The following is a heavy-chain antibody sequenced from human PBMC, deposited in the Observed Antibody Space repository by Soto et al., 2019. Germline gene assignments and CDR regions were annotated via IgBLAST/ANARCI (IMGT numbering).Heavy chain of an antibody. J-gene: IGHJ4*02. V-gene: IGHV3-23*01. CDR1: GFTFSSYA. CDR3: AKGPYGPGSFDY. D-gene: IGHD3-10*01. CDR2: ISGSGGST. Sequence: EVHLLESGGGLVQPGGSLRLSCAASGFTFSSYAMSWVRQAPGKGLEWVSAISGSGGSTYYAESVKGRFTISRDNSKNTLYLQMNSLRAEDTAVYYCAKGPYGPGSFDYWGQGTLVTVSS.